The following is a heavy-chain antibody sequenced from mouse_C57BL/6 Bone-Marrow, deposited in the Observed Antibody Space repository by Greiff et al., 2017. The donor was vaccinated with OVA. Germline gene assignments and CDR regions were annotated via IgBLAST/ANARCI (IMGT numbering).Heavy chain of an antibody. Sequence: VQLQQSGAELARPGASVKLSCKASGYTFTSYGISWVKQRTGQGLEWIGEIYPRSGNTYYNEKFKGKATLTADKSSSTAYMELSSLTSEDSAVYFCAVRDYVYYFDYRGEGTALTVSS. CDR1: GYTFTSYG. CDR3: AVRDYVYYFDY. D-gene: IGHD2-4*01. J-gene: IGHJ2*01. V-gene: IGHV1-81*01. CDR2: IYPRSGNT.